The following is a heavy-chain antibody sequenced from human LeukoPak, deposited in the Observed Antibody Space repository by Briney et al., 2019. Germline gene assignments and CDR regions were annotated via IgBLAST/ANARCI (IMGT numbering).Heavy chain of an antibody. D-gene: IGHD2-15*01. V-gene: IGHV3-7*01. CDR2: IKQDGSEK. CDR3: ASACSGGSCYSAY. J-gene: IGHJ4*02. Sequence: GGSLRLSCAASGFTFSSYWMSWVRQAPGKGLEWVANIKQDGSEKYYVDSVKGRFTISRDNAKNSLYLQMNSLRAEDTAVYYCASACSGGSCYSAYWGQGTLVTVSS. CDR1: GFTFSSYW.